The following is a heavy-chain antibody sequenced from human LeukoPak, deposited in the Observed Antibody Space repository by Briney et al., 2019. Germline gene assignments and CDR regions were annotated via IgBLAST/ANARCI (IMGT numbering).Heavy chain of an antibody. V-gene: IGHV4-59*01. CDR2: IYYSGST. Sequence: SETLSLTCAVYGGSFSGYFWSWIRQPPGKGLEWIGYIYYSGSTNYNPSLKSRVTISVDTSKNQFSLKLSSVTAADTAVYYCARDVVTMVRGNYYYGMDVWGQGTTVTVSS. CDR3: ARDVVTMVRGNYYYGMDV. D-gene: IGHD3-10*01. J-gene: IGHJ6*02. CDR1: GGSFSGYF.